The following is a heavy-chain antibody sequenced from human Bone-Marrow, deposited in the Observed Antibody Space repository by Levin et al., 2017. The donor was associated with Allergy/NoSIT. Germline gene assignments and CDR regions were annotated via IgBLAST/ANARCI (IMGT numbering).Heavy chain of an antibody. Sequence: SCAVSGFTVDNNYMNWVRQAPGKGLEWVSVMYSGGTTYYADSVKGRFTISRDDSNNMVYLQMNRLRSEDTAMYYCARGAVSAYFNYWGQGTVVTVSS. V-gene: IGHV3-53*01. D-gene: IGHD6-19*01. CDR3: ARGAVSAYFNY. CDR2: MYSGGTT. J-gene: IGHJ4*02. CDR1: GFTVDNNY.